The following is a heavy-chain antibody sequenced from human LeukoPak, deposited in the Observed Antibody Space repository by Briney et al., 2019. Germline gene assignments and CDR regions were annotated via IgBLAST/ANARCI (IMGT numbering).Heavy chain of an antibody. D-gene: IGHD2-15*01. CDR2: IYYSGST. Sequence: PSETLSLTCTVSGRSISSSSYYWGWIRQPPGKGLEWIGSIYYSGSTYYNPSLKSRVTISVDTSKSQFSLKLSSVTAADTAVYYCARHNDIVVVVAASDVAFDIWGQGTMVTVSS. J-gene: IGHJ3*02. V-gene: IGHV4-39*01. CDR1: GRSISSSSYY. CDR3: ARHNDIVVVVAASDVAFDI.